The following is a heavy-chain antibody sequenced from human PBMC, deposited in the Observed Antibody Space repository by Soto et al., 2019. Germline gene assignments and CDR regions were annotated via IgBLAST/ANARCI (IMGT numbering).Heavy chain of an antibody. J-gene: IGHJ4*02. CDR1: GFTFSSYA. Sequence: GGSLRLSCAASGFTFSSYAMSWVRQAPGKGLEWVSAISGSGGSTYYADSVKGRFTISRDNSKNTLYLQMNSLRAEDTAVYYCAKKSTIFGVVIPHDYWGQGTLVTVSS. CDR3: AKKSTIFGVVIPHDY. CDR2: ISGSGGST. V-gene: IGHV3-23*01. D-gene: IGHD3-3*01.